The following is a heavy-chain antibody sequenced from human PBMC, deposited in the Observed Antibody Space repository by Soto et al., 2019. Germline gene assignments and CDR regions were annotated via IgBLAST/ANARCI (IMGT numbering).Heavy chain of an antibody. CDR2: SYYSGST. CDR1: GGSISSYY. Sequence: SETLSLTCTVSGGSISSYYWSWIRQPPGKGLEWIGYSYYSGSTNYNPSLKSRVTISVDTSKNQFSLKLSSVTAADTAVYYCARQSGYSSGWYPVWGQGTLVTV. CDR3: ARQSGYSSGWYPV. D-gene: IGHD6-19*01. J-gene: IGHJ4*02. V-gene: IGHV4-59*08.